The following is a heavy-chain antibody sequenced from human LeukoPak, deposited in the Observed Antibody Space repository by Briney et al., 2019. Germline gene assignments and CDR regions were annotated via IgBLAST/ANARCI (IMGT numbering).Heavy chain of an antibody. V-gene: IGHV3-23*01. CDR3: AKDLSSIAAAGTPLDY. Sequence: GGSLTLSCAASGFTFSSYAMSWIRQAPGKGLEWISAINGSGGSTYYTDSVKGRFTISRDYSKNALYLQMNSLRAEDTAVSYCAKDLSSIAAAGTPLDYWGQGTLVTASS. CDR1: GFTFSSYA. D-gene: IGHD6-13*01. CDR2: INGSGGST. J-gene: IGHJ4*02.